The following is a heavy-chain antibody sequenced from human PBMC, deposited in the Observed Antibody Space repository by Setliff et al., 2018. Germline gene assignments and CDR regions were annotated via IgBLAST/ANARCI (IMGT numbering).Heavy chain of an antibody. CDR3: ARTIVGGATRLDY. Sequence: ASVKVSCQASGYTFTGYCMHWVRQAPGQGLEWMGWINPNSGGTNYAQKFQGRVTMTRDTSISTAYMELNRLRSDDTAVYYCARTIVGGATRLDYWGLGTLVTVSS. J-gene: IGHJ4*02. V-gene: IGHV1-2*02. CDR2: INPNSGGT. D-gene: IGHD1-26*01. CDR1: GYTFTGYC.